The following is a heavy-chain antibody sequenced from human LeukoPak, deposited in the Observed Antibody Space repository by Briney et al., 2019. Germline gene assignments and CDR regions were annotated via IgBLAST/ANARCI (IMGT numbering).Heavy chain of an antibody. CDR2: INHSGST. J-gene: IGHJ4*02. D-gene: IGHD3-22*01. V-gene: IGHV4-34*01. Sequence: SETLSLTCAGYGGSCSGYHWSWIRQPPGNGLEGIGEINHSGSTNYNPSLKSRVTISVDTSKNQFSLKLSSVTAADTAVYYCARAMYDSSGYYRVYYFDYWGQGTLVTVSS. CDR3: ARAMYDSSGYYRVYYFDY. CDR1: GGSCSGYH.